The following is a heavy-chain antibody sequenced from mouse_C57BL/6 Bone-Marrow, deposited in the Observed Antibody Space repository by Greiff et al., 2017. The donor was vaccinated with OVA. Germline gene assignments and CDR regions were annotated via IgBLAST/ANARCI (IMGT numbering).Heavy chain of an antibody. J-gene: IGHJ3*01. CDR2: ISDGGSYT. CDR1: GFTFSSYA. CDR3: AREGVYYSNYSAY. Sequence: EVQVVESGGGLVKPGGSLKLSCAASGFTFSSYAMSWVRQTPEKRLEWVATISDGGSYTYYPDNVKGRFTISRDNAKNNLYLQMSHLKSEDTAMYYCAREGVYYSNYSAYWGQGTLVTVSA. V-gene: IGHV5-4*01. D-gene: IGHD2-5*01.